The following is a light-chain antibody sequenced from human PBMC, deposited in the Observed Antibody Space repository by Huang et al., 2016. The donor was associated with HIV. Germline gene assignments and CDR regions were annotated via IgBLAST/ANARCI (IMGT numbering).Light chain of an antibody. V-gene: IGKV4-1*01. Sequence: DIVMTQSPDSLAVSPGERATINCKSSHTGLCSLNRKNYLSWFQQKPGRPSKLRIYWATTRESGVPDRCSGSGSGTEFTLTSNNLQAEDVAVYFCLQYYSVPQTFGHGTKVEIK. CDR2: WAT. CDR1: HTGLCSLNRKNY. J-gene: IGKJ1*01. CDR3: LQYYSVPQT.